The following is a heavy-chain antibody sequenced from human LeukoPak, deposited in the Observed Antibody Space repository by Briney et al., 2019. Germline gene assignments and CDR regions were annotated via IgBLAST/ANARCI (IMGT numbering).Heavy chain of an antibody. J-gene: IGHJ1*01. D-gene: IGHD2-2*01. Sequence: AGGSLRLFCSAAGFTFSCHGMPRVRQAPGQGLGWGAGIWYDGSNKYYADSVKGRFTISRDNSKNTLYLQMNSLRAEDTAVYYCAKAQSYCSSSSCYLGYFQDWGQGTLVTVSS. CDR1: GFTFSCHG. CDR2: IWYDGSNK. CDR3: AKAQSYCSSSSCYLGYFQD. V-gene: IGHV3-33*06.